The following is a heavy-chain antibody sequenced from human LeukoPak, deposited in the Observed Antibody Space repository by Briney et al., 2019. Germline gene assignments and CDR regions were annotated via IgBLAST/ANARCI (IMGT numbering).Heavy chain of an antibody. Sequence: GGSLRLSCAAPGFSFADYAMHWVRQAPGKGLGWVSGITWNTDTIGYADSVKGRFTISRDNAKNSLYLQMNSLRAEDTAVYYCARDQLAARGFGGVYWGQGTLVTVSS. CDR1: GFSFADYA. CDR2: ITWNTDTI. J-gene: IGHJ4*02. CDR3: ARDQLAARGFGGVY. V-gene: IGHV3-9*01. D-gene: IGHD6-6*01.